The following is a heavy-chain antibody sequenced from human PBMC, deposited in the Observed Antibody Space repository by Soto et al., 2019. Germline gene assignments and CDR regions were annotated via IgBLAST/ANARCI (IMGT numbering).Heavy chain of an antibody. J-gene: IGHJ6*02. CDR2: IYYSGST. V-gene: IGHV4-59*01. D-gene: IGHD5-18*01. CDR1: GGSISSYY. CDR3: ARGWIQPLRMDV. Sequence: SETLSLTCTVSGGSISSYYWSWIRQPPGKGLEWIGYIYYSGSTNYNPSLKSRVTISVDTSKNQFSLKLSSVTAADTAVYYCARGWIQPLRMDVWGQGTTVTVSS.